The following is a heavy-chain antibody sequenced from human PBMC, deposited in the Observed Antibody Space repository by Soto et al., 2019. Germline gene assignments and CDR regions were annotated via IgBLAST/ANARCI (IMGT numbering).Heavy chain of an antibody. CDR2: IYHSGST. D-gene: IGHD2-2*01. CDR1: GGSISSGGYS. J-gene: IGHJ5*02. CDR3: ARGIGYCSSTSFWGMVWTPENWFDP. V-gene: IGHV4-30-2*01. Sequence: KSSETLSLTCAVSGGSISSGGYSWSWIRQPPGKGLEWIGYIYHSGSTYYNPSLKSRVTISVDRSKNQFSLKLSSVTAADTAVYYCARGIGYCSSTSFWGMVWTPENWFDPWGQGTLVTVSS.